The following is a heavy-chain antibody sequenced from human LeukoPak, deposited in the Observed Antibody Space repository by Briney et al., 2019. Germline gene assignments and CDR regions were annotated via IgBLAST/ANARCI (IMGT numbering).Heavy chain of an antibody. J-gene: IGHJ5*02. V-gene: IGHV3-21*01. CDR2: ISTSSSYI. CDR1: GFTFSRYS. Sequence: GGSLRLSCAASGFTFSRYSMNWVRQAPGKGLEWVSSISTSSSYIYYADSVKGRFTISRDNARNSLYLQMNTLRAEDTAVYSCARGADGVSSNSRGWFDPWGQGTLVTVSS. D-gene: IGHD2-15*01. CDR3: ARGADGVSSNSRGWFDP.